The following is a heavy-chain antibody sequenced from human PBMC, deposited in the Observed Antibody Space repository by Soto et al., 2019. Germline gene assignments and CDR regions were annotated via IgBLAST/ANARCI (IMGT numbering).Heavy chain of an antibody. CDR3: AGAAAGNLGDLWLRFPLLAFDY. CDR1: GGSISSSSYY. CDR2: IYYSGST. J-gene: IGHJ4*02. V-gene: IGHV4-39*01. Sequence: QLQLQESGPGLVKPSETLSLTCTVSGGSISSSSYYWGWIRQPPGKGLEWIGSIYYSGSTYHNPSLKSRVTISVDTSKNQFSLKLSSVTAADTAVYYCAGAAAGNLGDLWLRFPLLAFDYWGQGTLVTVSS. D-gene: IGHD6-13*01.